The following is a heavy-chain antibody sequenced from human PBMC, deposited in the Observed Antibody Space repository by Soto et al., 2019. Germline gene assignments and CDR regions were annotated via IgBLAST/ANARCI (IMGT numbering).Heavy chain of an antibody. CDR3: ARVKGRGEPSHSVPYYYYGMDV. Sequence: SETLSLTCAVYGGSFSGYYWSWIRQPPGKGLEWIGEINHSGSTNYNPSLKSRVTIAVDTSKNQFSLKLGFVTAADTAVYYCARVKGRGEPSHSVPYYYYGMDVWGQGTTVTVSS. D-gene: IGHD1-26*01. J-gene: IGHJ6*02. V-gene: IGHV4-34*01. CDR1: GGSFSGYY. CDR2: INHSGST.